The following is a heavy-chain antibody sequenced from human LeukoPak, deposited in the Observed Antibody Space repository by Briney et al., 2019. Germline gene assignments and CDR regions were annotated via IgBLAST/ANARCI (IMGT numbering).Heavy chain of an antibody. J-gene: IGHJ6*03. CDR2: IYYSGST. CDR3: ARAYCSGGSCYSVYYYYMDV. D-gene: IGHD2-15*01. CDR1: GGSISSYY. Sequence: KPSETLSLTCTVSGGSISSYYWSWIRQPPGKGLEWIGYIYYSGSTNYNPSLKSRVTISVDTSKNQFSLKLSSVTAADTAVYYCARAYCSGGSCYSVYYYYMDVWGKGTTVTVSS. V-gene: IGHV4-59*01.